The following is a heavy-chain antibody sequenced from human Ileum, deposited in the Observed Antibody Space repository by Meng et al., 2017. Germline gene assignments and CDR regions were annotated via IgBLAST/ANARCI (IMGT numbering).Heavy chain of an antibody. Sequence: HVPLPASGRALLDPSGTLSLPCVVSVDSIRRSNWWNWVRQPPGKGLEWIGEIFHTGSTNYNPSLKSRVTISADKSKNQFSLNLSSVTAADTAVYYCATNKNKKIDYWGQGTLVTVSS. D-gene: IGHD2/OR15-2a*01. CDR3: ATNKNKKIDY. J-gene: IGHJ4*02. V-gene: IGHV4-4*02. CDR2: IFHTGST. CDR1: VDSIRRSNW.